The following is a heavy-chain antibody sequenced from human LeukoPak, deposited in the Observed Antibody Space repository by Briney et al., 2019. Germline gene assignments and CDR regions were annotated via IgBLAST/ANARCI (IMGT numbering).Heavy chain of an antibody. CDR2: IDTPGDT. J-gene: IGHJ6*04. D-gene: IGHD3-10*02. Sequence: GGSLRLSCAASGFTFSTYDMHWVRQATGKGLEWVSAIDTPGDTYYPGSVNGRFTISRENAKNSLYLQLNSLRAEDTAVYYCAELGITMIGGVWGKGTTVTISS. CDR3: AELGITMIGGV. CDR1: GFTFSTYD. V-gene: IGHV3-13*01.